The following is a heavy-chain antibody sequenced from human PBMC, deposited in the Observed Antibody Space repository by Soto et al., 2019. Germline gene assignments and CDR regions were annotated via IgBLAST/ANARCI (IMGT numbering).Heavy chain of an antibody. CDR2: IYNSGSA. CDR1: GDSIDSYY. V-gene: IGHV4-4*08. CDR3: SRLRYGCYFDY. D-gene: IGHD3-10*01. J-gene: IGHJ4*02. Sequence: QVHLQESGPGLVKPSETLSLTCIVSGDSIDSYYWNWIRQSPGRELEWIGYIYNSGSAIYTPSLKSLVTLSVDTSKNQFSLKLRSVTAADTAVYFCSRLRYGCYFDYWGQGRPVAVSS.